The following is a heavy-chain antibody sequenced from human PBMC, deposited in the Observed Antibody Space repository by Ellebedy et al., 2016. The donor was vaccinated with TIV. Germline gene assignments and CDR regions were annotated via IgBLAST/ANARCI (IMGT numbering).Heavy chain of an antibody. D-gene: IGHD5-24*01. CDR2: ISGSGDGT. CDR1: GFTFSIYA. V-gene: IGHV3-23*01. Sequence: GESLKISCAASGFTFSIYAMTWVRQAPGKGLEWVSAISGSGDGTYYADSVKGRFTISRDNSKNTLYLQMNSLRAEDTAVYYCATGTAGRWLQPGYWGQGTLVTVSS. J-gene: IGHJ4*02. CDR3: ATGTAGRWLQPGY.